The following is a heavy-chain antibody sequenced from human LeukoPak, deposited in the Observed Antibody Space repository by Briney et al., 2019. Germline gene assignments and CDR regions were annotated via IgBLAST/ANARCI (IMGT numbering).Heavy chain of an antibody. J-gene: IGHJ3*02. D-gene: IGHD3-9*01. CDR3: AKIASFDDAFDI. CDR2: ISGSGGST. V-gene: IGHV3-23*01. CDR1: GFTFSSYA. Sequence: HPGGSLRLSCAASGFTFSSYAMSWVRQAPGKGLEWVSAISGSGGSTYYADSVKGRFTISRDNSKNTLYLQMNSLRAEDTAVYYYAKIASFDDAFDIWGQGTMVTVSS.